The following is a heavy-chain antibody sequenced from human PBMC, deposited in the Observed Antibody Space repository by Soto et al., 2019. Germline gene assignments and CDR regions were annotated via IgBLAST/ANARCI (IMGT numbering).Heavy chain of an antibody. D-gene: IGHD6-19*01. CDR1: GFNLSSYA. J-gene: IGHJ4*02. V-gene: IGHV3-30-3*01. Sequence: GGSLRLSCAASGFNLSSYAMHWFRQAPGKGLEWVAVVSYDGSNKYYADSVKGRFTLSRDNSKNTVYLQMNSLRVEDTAVYYCARVRQYSTGWPTDYWGQGTLVTVSS. CDR2: VSYDGSNK. CDR3: ARVRQYSTGWPTDY.